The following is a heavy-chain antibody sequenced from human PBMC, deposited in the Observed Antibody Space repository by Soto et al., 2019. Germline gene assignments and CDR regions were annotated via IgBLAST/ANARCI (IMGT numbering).Heavy chain of an antibody. Sequence: SVKVSCKASGGTFSSYRINWVRQAPGQGLEWMGGIVPIYRTADYAQKFQGRVTITADESARTSYMELRSLKSQDTAVNYCVRDSGATLSSSWGQGTLVTVYS. CDR2: IVPIYRTA. CDR3: VRDSGATLSSS. V-gene: IGHV1-69*13. J-gene: IGHJ1*01. D-gene: IGHD6-13*01. CDR1: GGTFSSYR.